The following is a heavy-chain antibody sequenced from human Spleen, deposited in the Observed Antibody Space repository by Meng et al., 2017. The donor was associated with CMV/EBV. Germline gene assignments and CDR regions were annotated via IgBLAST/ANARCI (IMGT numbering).Heavy chain of an antibody. CDR1: GYTFTSYD. CDR3: ARDKREYYDFWSGYYTVEEYSGMDV. CDR2: MHPNSDNT. D-gene: IGHD3-3*01. V-gene: IGHV1-8*02. J-gene: IGHJ6*02. Sequence: ASVKVSCKASGYTFTSYDINWVRQATGQGLEWMGWMHPNSDNTGYVQKFQGRVTMTRNSPISTAYMELSSLRSEDTAVNYCARDKREYYDFWSGYYTVEEYSGMDVWGQGTTVTVSS.